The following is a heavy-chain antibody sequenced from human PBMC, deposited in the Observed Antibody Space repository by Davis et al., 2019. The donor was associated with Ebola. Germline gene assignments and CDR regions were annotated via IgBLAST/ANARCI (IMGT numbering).Heavy chain of an antibody. CDR1: GYIFTTYA. CDR3: ARVRTMVRGGDFDY. Sequence: ASVKVSCKASGYIFTTYAMHWVRQAPGQRLEWMGWVHGGNGNTKYSQRFQGRVTITTDTSASTAYLDLSSLRSDDTAVFYCARVRTMVRGGDFDYWGQGTLVTVSS. V-gene: IGHV1-3*01. CDR2: VHGGNGNT. J-gene: IGHJ4*02. D-gene: IGHD3-10*01.